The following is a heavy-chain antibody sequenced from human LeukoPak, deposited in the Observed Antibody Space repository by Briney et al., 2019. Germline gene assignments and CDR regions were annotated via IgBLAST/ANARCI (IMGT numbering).Heavy chain of an antibody. CDR2: ISYDGRNQ. CDR1: GFTFSGYA. D-gene: IGHD6-19*01. Sequence: GRSLRLSCAASGFTFSGYAMHWVRQAPGKGLEWVAVISYDGRNQLYADAVKGRFTISRDNSKNTLSLQMNSLRPEDTAVYYCEKDIEVSVNAPPEDFQHWGQGTLVTVSS. CDR3: EKDIEVSVNAPPEDFQH. V-gene: IGHV3-30-3*02. J-gene: IGHJ1*01.